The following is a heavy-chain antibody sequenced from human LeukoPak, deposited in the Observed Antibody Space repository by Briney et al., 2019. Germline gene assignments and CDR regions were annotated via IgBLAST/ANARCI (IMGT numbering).Heavy chain of an antibody. CDR1: GDSISGYS. Sequence: SETLSPTCTVSGDSISGYSWSWIRQPPGKGLEWIGYVYYSGSTNYNPSLKSRVTISVDTSKNQFSLKLSSVTAADTAVYYCARAIDSSGWSIYYFDYWGQGTLVTVSS. CDR3: ARAIDSSGWSIYYFDY. D-gene: IGHD6-19*01. CDR2: VYYSGST. V-gene: IGHV4-59*01. J-gene: IGHJ4*02.